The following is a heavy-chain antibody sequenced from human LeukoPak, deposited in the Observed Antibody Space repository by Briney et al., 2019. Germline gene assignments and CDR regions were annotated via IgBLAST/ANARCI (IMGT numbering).Heavy chain of an antibody. CDR3: ARERDIVVVPAANYGMDV. Sequence: GASVKVSCKASGYTFTNYDINWVRQAPGQGLEWMGWMNPNSGNTGYERKFQGRVTMTRNTFISTAYMELSSLSSEDTAVYYCARERDIVVVPAANYGMDVWGQGTTVTVSS. V-gene: IGHV1-8*01. J-gene: IGHJ6*02. D-gene: IGHD2-2*01. CDR2: MNPNSGNT. CDR1: GYTFTNYD.